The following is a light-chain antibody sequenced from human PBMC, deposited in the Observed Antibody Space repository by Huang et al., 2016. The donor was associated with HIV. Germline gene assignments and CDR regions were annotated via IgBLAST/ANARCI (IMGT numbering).Light chain of an antibody. V-gene: IGKV3-20*01. CDR3: QQYGNSLWT. CDR2: GSS. Sequence: EIVLTQSPGTLSLSPGERATLSCMASQSVSNSYLAWYQQKPGQATRLLSDGSSSRATGIPGRCSGNGSGTDFTLTISRLEPEDCAVYYCQQYGNSLWTFGQGTKVEIK. CDR1: QSVSNSY. J-gene: IGKJ1*01.